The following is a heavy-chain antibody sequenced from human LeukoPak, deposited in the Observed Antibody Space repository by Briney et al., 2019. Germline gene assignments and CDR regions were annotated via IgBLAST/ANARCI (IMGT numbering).Heavy chain of an antibody. Sequence: GGSLRLSCAASGFTFSSYGVHWVRQAPGKGLEWVAFIRYDGSNKYYADSVKGRFTISRDNSKNTLYLQMNSLRAEDTAVYYCAGGYCSSTSCHPCLRWGQGTLVTVSS. CDR3: AGGYCSSTSCHPCLR. D-gene: IGHD2-2*01. J-gene: IGHJ4*02. CDR1: GFTFSSYG. CDR2: IRYDGSNK. V-gene: IGHV3-30*02.